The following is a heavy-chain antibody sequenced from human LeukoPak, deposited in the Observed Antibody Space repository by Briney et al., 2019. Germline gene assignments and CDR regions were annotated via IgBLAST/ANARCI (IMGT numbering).Heavy chain of an antibody. D-gene: IGHD6-19*01. J-gene: IGHJ4*02. V-gene: IGHV1-69*13. CDR3: ARDQGAVAASEDY. CDR2: ISPIFGTA. CDR1: GGTFSSYA. Sequence: SVKVSCKASGGTFSSYAISWVRQAPGQGLEWMGGISPIFGTANYAQKFQGRVTITADESTSTAYMELSSLRSEDTAVYYCARDQGAVAASEDYWGQGTLVTVSS.